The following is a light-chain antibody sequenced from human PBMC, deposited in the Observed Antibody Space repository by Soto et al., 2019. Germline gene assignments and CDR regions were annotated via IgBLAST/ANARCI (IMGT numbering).Light chain of an antibody. V-gene: IGKV1-5*03. Sequence: DIQMTQSPSTLSASVGDRVTITCRASQSISSWLAWYQQKPGKAPKLLIYKASSLESGVTSRFSGSGSGTEFPLTISSLQPDDFATYYCQHYNSYPWTFGQGTKVEIK. CDR1: QSISSW. CDR2: KAS. CDR3: QHYNSYPWT. J-gene: IGKJ1*01.